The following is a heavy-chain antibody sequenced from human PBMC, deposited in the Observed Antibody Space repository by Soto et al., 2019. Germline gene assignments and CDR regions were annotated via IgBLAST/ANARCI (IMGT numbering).Heavy chain of an antibody. CDR3: AKGIWDYESSGYSYPWGNWFDP. CDR2: ISGSGGST. J-gene: IGHJ5*02. D-gene: IGHD3-22*01. CDR1: GFTFSSYA. Sequence: EVQLLESGGGLVQPGGSLRLSCAASGFTFSSYAMSWVRQAPGTRLEWVSAISGSGGSTYYADSVKGRFTISRDNSKNTLYLKMNSLRAEDTAVYYCAKGIWDYESSGYSYPWGNWFDPWGQGTLVTVSS. V-gene: IGHV3-23*01.